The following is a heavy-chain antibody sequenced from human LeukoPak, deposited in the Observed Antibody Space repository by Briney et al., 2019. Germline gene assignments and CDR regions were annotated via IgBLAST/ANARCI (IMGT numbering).Heavy chain of an antibody. CDR3: DVGILRGPDY. J-gene: IGHJ4*02. V-gene: IGHV4-38-2*02. CDR2: IYHSGST. Sequence: PSETLSLTCTVSGSSISSNYYWGWIRRPPGKGLEWIGSIYHSGSTYYNPSLKSRVTISVDTSKNHFSLKLTSMTAADTAVYYCDVGILRGPDYWGQGTLVTVSS. D-gene: IGHD1-26*01. CDR1: GSSISSNYY.